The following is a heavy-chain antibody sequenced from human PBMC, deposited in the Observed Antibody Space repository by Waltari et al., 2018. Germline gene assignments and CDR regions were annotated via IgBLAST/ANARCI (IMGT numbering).Heavy chain of an antibody. Sequence: QMQLVQSGPEVKKPGTSVKVSCKASGFTFSTSAVQWVRQARGQSLEWIGWIVLGSGNTNHAQKFQERVTITRDMSTSTAYMELSSLRSEDTAVYFCAALDITRNYLFLDHWGQGTLVTVSS. D-gene: IGHD1-7*01. CDR1: GFTFSTSA. CDR3: AALDITRNYLFLDH. CDR2: IVLGSGNT. V-gene: IGHV1-58*01. J-gene: IGHJ4*02.